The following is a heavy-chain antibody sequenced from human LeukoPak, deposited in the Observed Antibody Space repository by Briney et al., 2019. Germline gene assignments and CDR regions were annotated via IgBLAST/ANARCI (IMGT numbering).Heavy chain of an antibody. Sequence: GASVKVSCKASGYTFTGYYMHWVRQALGQGLEWMGWINPNSGGTNYAQKFQGRVTMTRDTSISTAYMELSRLRSDDTAVYYCARAPEWEEDAFDIWGQGTMVTVSS. D-gene: IGHD1-26*01. CDR3: ARAPEWEEDAFDI. V-gene: IGHV1-2*02. J-gene: IGHJ3*02. CDR1: GYTFTGYY. CDR2: INPNSGGT.